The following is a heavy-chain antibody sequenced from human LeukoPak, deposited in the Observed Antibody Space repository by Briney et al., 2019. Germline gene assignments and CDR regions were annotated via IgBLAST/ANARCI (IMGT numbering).Heavy chain of an antibody. V-gene: IGHV3-30*03. Sequence: PGGSLRLSCAASGFTFSSYWMSWVRQAPGKGLEWVAFISWDSKIQYYAESVKGRFTLSRDSSKSTVYLQMNSLRIEDTALYYCARDYSGWYVFDYWGQGTLVAVSP. D-gene: IGHD6-19*01. CDR1: GFTFSSYW. CDR3: ARDYSGWYVFDY. J-gene: IGHJ4*02. CDR2: ISWDSKIQ.